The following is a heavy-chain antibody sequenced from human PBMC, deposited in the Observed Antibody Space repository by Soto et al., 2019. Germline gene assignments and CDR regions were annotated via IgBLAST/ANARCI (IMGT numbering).Heavy chain of an antibody. CDR2: ISGNGRKT. J-gene: IGHJ6*02. D-gene: IGHD3-3*01. CDR1: GFTFNSYA. V-gene: IGHV3-23*01. Sequence: EVQLLESGGGLSLPGGSLSLSCAASGFTFNSYAMTWVRQAPGKGREWVAGISGNGRKTAYADSVKGRFRISKDNSKKTLFLDVNRLRAEDTAIYYCVKDLNYDFWSGYHYYALDNWGQGTTVTVTS. CDR3: VKDLNYDFWSGYHYYALDN.